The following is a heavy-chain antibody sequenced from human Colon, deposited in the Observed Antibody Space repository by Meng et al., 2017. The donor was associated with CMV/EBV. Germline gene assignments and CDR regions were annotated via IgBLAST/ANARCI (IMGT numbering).Heavy chain of an antibody. CDR2: ISTNRNT. J-gene: IGHJ4*02. V-gene: IGHV4-4*07. D-gene: IGHD5-12*01. CDR1: GGSISTYY. Sequence: VPVQDSGQVMGTPPETLSLTCTVSGGSISTYYWSWIRPPAGEGLEWLGRISTNRNTDYNPSLNSRATIWLDTSNNQFSLKLTSVTAADTAVYYCVRGGYSGTQTGGVQEYWGQGTLVTVSS. CDR3: VRGGYSGTQTGGVQEY.